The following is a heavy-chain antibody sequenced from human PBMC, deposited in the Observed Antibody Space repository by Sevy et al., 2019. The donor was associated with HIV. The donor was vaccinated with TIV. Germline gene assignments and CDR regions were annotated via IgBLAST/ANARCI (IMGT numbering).Heavy chain of an antibody. CDR1: GLRFSNYN. CDR3: ASEKEQPVLWPYYGMDV. CDR2: ISNSSSYI. Sequence: GGYLRLSCAASGLRFSNYNMNWVRQAPGQGLEWVACISNSSSYIYYVDSVKGRFTISRDNAKNSLYLQMNSLRAEDTAVYYCASEKEQPVLWPYYGMDVWGQGTTVTVSS. V-gene: IGHV3-21*01. J-gene: IGHJ6*02. D-gene: IGHD6-13*01.